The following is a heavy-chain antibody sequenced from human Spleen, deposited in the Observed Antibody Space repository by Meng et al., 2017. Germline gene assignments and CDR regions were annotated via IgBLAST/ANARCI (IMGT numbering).Heavy chain of an antibody. V-gene: IGHV3-33*01. J-gene: IGHJ5*02. CDR3: ARDRGLFSSVWTPLSS. CDR1: GFTFSSYG. CDR2: VWFDGSND. D-gene: IGHD6-19*01. Sequence: GESLKISCAASGFTFSSYGMHWVRQAPGKGLEWVAVVWFDGSNDYYTDSVKGRFTLSRDNSKNTLYLQMNSLGEEDSAVYYCARDRGLFSSVWTPLSSWGQGTLVTVSS.